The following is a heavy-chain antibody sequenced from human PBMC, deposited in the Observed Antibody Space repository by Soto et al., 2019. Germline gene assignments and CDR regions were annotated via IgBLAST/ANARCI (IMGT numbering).Heavy chain of an antibody. V-gene: IGHV3-21*01. CDR1: GFTFSSYS. D-gene: IGHD5-12*01. Sequence: EVQLVESGGGLVKPGGSLRLSCAASGFTFSSYSMNWVRQAPGKGLEWVSSISSSSSYIYYADSVKGRFPISRDNAKNTLYLQMNSLRAEDTAVYSWAREVSKYSGYDFDYWGQGTLVTVSS. CDR3: AREVSKYSGYDFDY. J-gene: IGHJ4*02. CDR2: ISSSSSYI.